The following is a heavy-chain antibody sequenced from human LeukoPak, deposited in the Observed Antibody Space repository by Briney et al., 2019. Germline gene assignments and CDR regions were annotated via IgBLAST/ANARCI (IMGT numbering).Heavy chain of an antibody. J-gene: IGHJ4*02. V-gene: IGHV3-23*01. Sequence: GGSLRLSCAASGFTFSSYAMSWVRQAPGRGLEWVSGISGSGGSTYYADSVKGRFTISRDNSKNTLYLQMNSLRAEDTAVYYCAKDSTAIPVDYWGQGTLVTVSS. D-gene: IGHD2-21*02. CDR2: ISGSGGST. CDR3: AKDSTAIPVDY. CDR1: GFTFSSYA.